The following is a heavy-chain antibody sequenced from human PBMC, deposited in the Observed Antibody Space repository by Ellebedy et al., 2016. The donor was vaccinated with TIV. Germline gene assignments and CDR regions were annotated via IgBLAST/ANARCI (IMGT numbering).Heavy chain of an antibody. D-gene: IGHD3-16*01. CDR1: GGSISSSTYY. CDR2: IYYGGPT. V-gene: IGHV4-39*07. CDR3: AAQSRDYVWDGDH. J-gene: IGHJ4*02. Sequence: GSLRLSCTVSGGSISSSTYYWGWIRQPPGKGLEWIGSIYYGGPTYYNPSLRSRLSISLEPSKKQFSLKMNSLTAADTAVYFCAAQSRDYVWDGDHWGQGTLVTVSS.